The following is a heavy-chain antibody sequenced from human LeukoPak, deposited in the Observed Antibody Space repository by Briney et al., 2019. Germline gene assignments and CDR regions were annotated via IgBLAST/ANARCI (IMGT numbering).Heavy chain of an antibody. CDR1: GYSLSNYW. CDR3: ARYNTGYYYFDF. Sequence: GASLKISCKVSGYSLSNYWIGWVRQMPGRGLEWMGIIYPGDSDTRYSPSFQGQVTFSADKSISTAYLQWNSLKASDTAMYYCARYNTGYYYFDFWGPGTLVTVSS. V-gene: IGHV5-51*01. J-gene: IGHJ4*02. D-gene: IGHD5-12*01. CDR2: IYPGDSDT.